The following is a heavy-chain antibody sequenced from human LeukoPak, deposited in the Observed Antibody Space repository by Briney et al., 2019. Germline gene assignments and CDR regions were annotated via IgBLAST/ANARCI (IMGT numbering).Heavy chain of an antibody. V-gene: IGHV3-7*01. Sequence: SGGALRLSCATTGFTFSRHWMSRVRQAPGRRLEWVANINLDGREKYYVDSVKGRFTISRDNAMNSLFLQMNSLRGEDTAVYYCARDDWGPGDHWGQGTLVTVSS. CDR2: INLDGREK. CDR1: GFTFSRHW. J-gene: IGHJ4*02. CDR3: ARDDWGPGDH. D-gene: IGHD3-9*01.